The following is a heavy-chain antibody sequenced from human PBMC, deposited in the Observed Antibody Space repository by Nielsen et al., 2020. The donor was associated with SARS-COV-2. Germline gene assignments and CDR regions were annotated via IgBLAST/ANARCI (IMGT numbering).Heavy chain of an antibody. D-gene: IGHD2-2*02. CDR1: GFTFSNAW. CDR2: IKSKTDGGTT. CDR3: TTEVPHGYCSSTSCYTLRGWSLGY. J-gene: IGHJ4*02. V-gene: IGHV3-15*01. Sequence: GESLKISCAASGFTFSNAWMSWVRQAPGKGLEWVGRIKSKTDGGTTDYAAPVKGRFTISRDDSKNTLYLQMNSLKTEDTAVYYCTTEVPHGYCSSTSCYTLRGWSLGYWGQGTLVTVSS.